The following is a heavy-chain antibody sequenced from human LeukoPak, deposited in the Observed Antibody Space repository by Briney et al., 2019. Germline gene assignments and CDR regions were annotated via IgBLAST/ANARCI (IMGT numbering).Heavy chain of an antibody. CDR2: IGTAGDT. V-gene: IGHV3-13*01. CDR3: ARDLVRGAIFPHGMDV. J-gene: IGHJ6*02. CDR1: GFTFSSYD. Sequence: GGSLRLSCAASGFTFSSYDMHWVRQATGKGLEWVSAIGTAGDTYYPGSVKGRFTISRENAKNSLYLQMNSLRAGDTAVYYCARDLVRGAIFPHGMDVWGQGTTVTVSS. D-gene: IGHD3-10*01.